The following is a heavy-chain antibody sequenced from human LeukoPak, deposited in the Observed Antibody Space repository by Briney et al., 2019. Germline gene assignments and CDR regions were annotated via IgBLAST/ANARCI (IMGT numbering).Heavy chain of an antibody. Sequence: PGGSLRLSCAASGFTFSSYAMSWVRQAPGKGLEWVSAISGSGGSTYYADSVKGRFTISRDNSKNTLYLQMNSLRAEDTAVYYCARGTGWLQSYFDYWGQGTLVTVSS. V-gene: IGHV3-23*01. J-gene: IGHJ4*02. D-gene: IGHD5-24*01. CDR2: ISGSGGST. CDR3: ARGTGWLQSYFDY. CDR1: GFTFSSYA.